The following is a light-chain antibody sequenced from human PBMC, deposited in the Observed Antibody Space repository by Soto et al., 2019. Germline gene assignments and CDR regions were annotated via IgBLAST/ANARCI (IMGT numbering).Light chain of an antibody. V-gene: IGLV1-51*01. Sequence: QSVLTQPPSVSAAPGQKVTISCSGSSSNIGGNSVSWYQQLPGTAPKLLIYDDNKRPSGIPDRFSGSKSGTSASLAISGLRSEDEADYCCATWDDSLIGPYVFGSGTKVTVL. CDR2: DDN. CDR1: SSNIGGNS. CDR3: ATWDDSLIGPYV. J-gene: IGLJ1*01.